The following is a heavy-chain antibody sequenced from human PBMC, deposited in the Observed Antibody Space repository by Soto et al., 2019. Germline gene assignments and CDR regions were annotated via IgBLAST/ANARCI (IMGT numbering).Heavy chain of an antibody. CDR2: ISGSGGST. V-gene: IGHV3-23*01. D-gene: IGHD3-16*01. CDR3: AKTPGVITVITSFDH. CDR1: GFTFSSYA. J-gene: IGHJ4*02. Sequence: GGSLRLSCAASGFTFSSYAMSWVRQAPGKGLEWVSAISGSGGSTYYADSVKGRFTISRDNSKNTLSLQMHILRVEDTAVYYCAKTPGVITVITSFDHWGQGTPVTVSS.